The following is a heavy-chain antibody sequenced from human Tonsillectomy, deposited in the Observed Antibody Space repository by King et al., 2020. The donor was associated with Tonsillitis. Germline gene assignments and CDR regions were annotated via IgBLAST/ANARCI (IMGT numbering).Heavy chain of an antibody. Sequence: VQLVQSGAEVKKPGASVKVSCKASGYTFTNYFIHWVRQAPGQGLEWMGIINPGGGATTYAHKFQDRVTMTSDTSTSTVYMELSTLRSEDTAVYYCAKDRVRGVSSSDVFDFWGQGTMVTVSS. CDR2: INPGGGAT. D-gene: IGHD3-10*02. CDR1: GYTFTNYF. CDR3: AKDRVRGVSSSDVFDF. J-gene: IGHJ3*01. V-gene: IGHV1-46*01.